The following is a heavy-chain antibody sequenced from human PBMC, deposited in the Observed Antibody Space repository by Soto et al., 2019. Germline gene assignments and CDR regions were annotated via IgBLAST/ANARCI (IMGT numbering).Heavy chain of an antibody. Sequence: GGSLRLSCAASGFTFSSYSMNWVRQAPGKGLEWVSSISSSSSYIYYADSVKGRFTISRDNAKNSLYLQMNSLRAEETAVYYCARDKAHFTIPWSPKHVPYYYYMDVWGKGTTVTVSS. D-gene: IGHD3-3*01. V-gene: IGHV3-21*01. CDR1: GFTFSSYS. CDR2: ISSSSSYI. CDR3: ARDKAHFTIPWSPKHVPYYYYMDV. J-gene: IGHJ6*03.